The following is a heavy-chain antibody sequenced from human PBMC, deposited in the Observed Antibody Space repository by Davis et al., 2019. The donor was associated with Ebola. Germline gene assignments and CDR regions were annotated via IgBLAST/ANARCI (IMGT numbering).Heavy chain of an antibody. CDR1: GGSISSYY. CDR2: IYYSGST. J-gene: IGHJ6*02. Sequence: SETLSLTCTVSGGSISSYYWSWIRQPPGKGLEWIGYIYYSGSTNYNPSLKSRVTISVDTSKNQFSLKLSSVTAADTAVYYCARDEHNGMDVWGQGTTVTVSS. V-gene: IGHV4-59*01. CDR3: ARDEHNGMDV. D-gene: IGHD2-21*01.